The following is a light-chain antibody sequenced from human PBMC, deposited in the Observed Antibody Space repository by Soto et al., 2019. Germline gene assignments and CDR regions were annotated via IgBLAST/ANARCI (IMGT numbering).Light chain of an antibody. CDR3: HQTYSTPPWR. V-gene: IGKV1-39*01. Sequence: DRKRTLSGTSLSVCVGGRVNISGRATQGIGTYLTWYQQKPGRAPNLLIYDASTLQTGAPSRFSGRASATAFTLSISSLSPEDAGALSFHQTYSTPPWRFAQGTKVDIK. J-gene: IGKJ1*01. CDR1: QGIGTY. CDR2: DAS.